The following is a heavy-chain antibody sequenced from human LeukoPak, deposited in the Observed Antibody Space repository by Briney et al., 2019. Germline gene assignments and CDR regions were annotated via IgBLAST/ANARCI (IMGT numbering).Heavy chain of an antibody. CDR2: IRYDGSNK. CDR1: GFTFSSYG. V-gene: IGHV3-30*02. J-gene: IGHJ4*02. CDR3: ATSYSSSRTNDY. D-gene: IGHD6-13*01. Sequence: SGGSLRLSCAASGFTFSSYGMHWVRQAPGKGLEWVAFIRYDGSNKYYADSVKGRFTISRDNSKNTLYLQMNSLRAEDTAVYYCATSYSSSRTNDYWGQGTLVTASS.